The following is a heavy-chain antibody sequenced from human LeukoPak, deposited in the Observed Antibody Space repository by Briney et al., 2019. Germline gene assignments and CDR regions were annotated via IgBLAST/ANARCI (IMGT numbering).Heavy chain of an antibody. D-gene: IGHD2-2*01. CDR1: GYTFTGYY. CDR2: INPNSGGT. V-gene: IGHV1-2*06. J-gene: IGHJ2*01. Sequence: GASVKVSCKASGYTFTGYYMHWVRQAPGQGLEWMGRINPNSGGTNYAQKFQGRVTMTRDTSISTAYMELSRLRSDDTAVYYCATFLSLGQDLGVVPPDWYFDLWGRGTLVTVSS. CDR3: ATFLSLGQDLGVVPPDWYFDL.